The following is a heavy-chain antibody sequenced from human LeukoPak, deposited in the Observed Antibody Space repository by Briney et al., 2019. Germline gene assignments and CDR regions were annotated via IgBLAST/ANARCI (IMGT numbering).Heavy chain of an antibody. V-gene: IGHV3-33*03. J-gene: IGHJ4*02. CDR3: AKVRQFTAATGTGLDY. D-gene: IGHD6-13*01. Sequence: GGSLRLSCAASGFTFSNYGMHWVRQTPGKGVDWVAVIWHEGSNKYYADSVRGRFTISRDNSMNTVYLQMNSLRVEATAVYYCAKVRQFTAATGTGLDYWGQGTLVTVSS. CDR2: IWHEGSNK. CDR1: GFTFSNYG.